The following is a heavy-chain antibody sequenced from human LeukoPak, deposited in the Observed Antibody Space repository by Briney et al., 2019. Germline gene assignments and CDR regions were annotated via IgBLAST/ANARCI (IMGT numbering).Heavy chain of an antibody. D-gene: IGHD5-24*01. Sequence: SETLSLTCAVYGGSFSDHYWSWVRQPPGKGLEWIGEINYSGTTSYIPSLKSRVTISVDTSKNQFSLKLSSVTAVDTAVYYCARGARAGYNLEPFDYWGQGTLVTVSS. V-gene: IGHV4-34*01. J-gene: IGHJ4*02. CDR2: INYSGTT. CDR3: ARGARAGYNLEPFDY. CDR1: GGSFSDHY.